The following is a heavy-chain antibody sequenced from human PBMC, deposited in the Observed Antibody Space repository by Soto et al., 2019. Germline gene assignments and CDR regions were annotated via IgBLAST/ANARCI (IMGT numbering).Heavy chain of an antibody. V-gene: IGHV1-69*01. CDR3: ARARGYSYEAYPGLPDY. CDR2: IIPIFGTA. J-gene: IGHJ4*02. Sequence: QVQLVQSGAEVKKPGSSVKVSCTASGGTFSSYAISWVRQAPGQGLEWMGGIIPIFGTANYAQKFQGRVTITADESTSTSYMELSSLRSEDTAVYYCARARGYSYEAYPGLPDYWGQGTLVTVSS. D-gene: IGHD5-18*01. CDR1: GGTFSSYA.